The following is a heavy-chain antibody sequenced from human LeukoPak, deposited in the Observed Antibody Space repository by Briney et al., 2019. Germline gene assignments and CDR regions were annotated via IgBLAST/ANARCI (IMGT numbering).Heavy chain of an antibody. D-gene: IGHD3-3*01. Sequence: PGGSLRLSCAASGFIFDDYGISWVRQIPGKGLEWVSGINWKGDDTAYVDSVRGRFTISRDNARNSVSLQMNSLRAGDTAVYYCAKDDAYNQFWGGYYVDHWGQGSLVTVSS. CDR3: AKDDAYNQFWGGYYVDH. CDR2: INWKGDDT. J-gene: IGHJ4*02. V-gene: IGHV3-20*04. CDR1: GFIFDDYG.